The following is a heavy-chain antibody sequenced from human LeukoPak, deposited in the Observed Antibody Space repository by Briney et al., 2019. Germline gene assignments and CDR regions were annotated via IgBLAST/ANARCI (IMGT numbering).Heavy chain of an antibody. Sequence: ASVKVSYKASGYTFTSYGISWVRQAPGQGLEWMGWISAYNGNTNYAQKLQGRVTMTTDTSTSTAYMELRSLRSDDTAVYYCARDYLYYYDSSGYWGYMDVWGKGTTVTISS. CDR2: ISAYNGNT. J-gene: IGHJ6*03. D-gene: IGHD3-22*01. CDR1: GYTFTSYG. V-gene: IGHV1-18*01. CDR3: ARDYLYYYDSSGYWGYMDV.